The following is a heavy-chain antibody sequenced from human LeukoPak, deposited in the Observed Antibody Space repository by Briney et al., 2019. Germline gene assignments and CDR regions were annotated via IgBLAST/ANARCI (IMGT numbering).Heavy chain of an antibody. J-gene: IGHJ1*01. CDR1: GFTFSNAW. Sequence: GGSLRLSCAASGFTFSNAWMTWVRQAPGKGLEWVGRVKSKIEGGTTDYAAPVKGIFSISRDDSKDTLYLQMNSLKTEDTAVYYCATRGYCSSSSCYGIEHWGQGTLVTVSS. V-gene: IGHV3-15*01. CDR2: VKSKIEGGTT. D-gene: IGHD2-2*01. CDR3: ATRGYCSSSSCYGIEH.